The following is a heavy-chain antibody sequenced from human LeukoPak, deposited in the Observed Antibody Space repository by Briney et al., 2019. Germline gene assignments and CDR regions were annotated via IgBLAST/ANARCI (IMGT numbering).Heavy chain of an antibody. J-gene: IGHJ4*02. Sequence: SETLSLTCTVSGGSISSGGYYWSWLRQPPGKGLEWIGYIYHSGSTYYNPSLKSRVTISVDRSKNQFSLKLSSVTAADTAVYYYAREVAKYSSSSSSYFDYWGQGTLVTVSS. V-gene: IGHV4-30-2*01. CDR2: IYHSGST. CDR3: AREVAKYSSSSSSYFDY. CDR1: GGSISSGGYY. D-gene: IGHD6-6*01.